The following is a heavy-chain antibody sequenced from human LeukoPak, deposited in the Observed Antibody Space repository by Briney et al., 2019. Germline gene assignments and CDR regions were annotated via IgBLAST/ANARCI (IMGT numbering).Heavy chain of an antibody. D-gene: IGHD6-19*01. J-gene: IGHJ4*02. Sequence: GGSLRLSCAASGFTFSSYWTSWVRQAPGKGLEGVANIKQDGSEKYYVDSVKGRFTISRDNAKNSLYLQMNSLRAEDTAVYYCARERIAVAGTTDYWGQGTLVTVSS. V-gene: IGHV3-7*03. CDR3: ARERIAVAGTTDY. CDR1: GFTFSSYW. CDR2: IKQDGSEK.